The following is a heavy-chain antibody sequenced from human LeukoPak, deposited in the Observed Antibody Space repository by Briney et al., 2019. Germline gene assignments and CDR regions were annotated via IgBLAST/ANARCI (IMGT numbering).Heavy chain of an antibody. CDR3: AKDPMVRGLTYDC. V-gene: IGHV3-23*01. CDR2: ISGSGGRT. CDR1: GFTFNSYA. Sequence: PGESLRLSCAASGFTFNSYAMTWVRQAPGKGLEWVSAISGSGGRTYYADSVKGRFTISRDNSKNTLYLQMNSLRAEDTAVYCCAKDPMVRGLTYDCWGQGTLVTVSS. D-gene: IGHD3-10*01. J-gene: IGHJ4*02.